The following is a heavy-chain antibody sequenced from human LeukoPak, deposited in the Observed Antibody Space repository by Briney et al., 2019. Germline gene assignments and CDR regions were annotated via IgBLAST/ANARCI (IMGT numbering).Heavy chain of an antibody. J-gene: IGHJ4*02. V-gene: IGHV1-69*05. CDR3: ARDQQWLDGYYFDY. Sequence: ASVKVSCKASGGTFSSYAISWVRQAPGQGLEWMGRIIPIFGTANYAQKFQGRVTITTDESTSTAYMELSSLRSEDTAVYYCARDQQWLDGYYFDYWGQGTLVTVSS. CDR2: IIPIFGTA. D-gene: IGHD6-19*01. CDR1: GGTFSSYA.